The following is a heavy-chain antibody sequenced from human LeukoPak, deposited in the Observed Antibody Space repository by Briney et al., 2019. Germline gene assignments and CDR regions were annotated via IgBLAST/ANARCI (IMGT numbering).Heavy chain of an antibody. Sequence: SETLSLTCTVSGYSICSGYYWGWIRQPPGKGLEWIGSIYHSGSTYYNPSLKSRVTISVDTSKNQFSLKLSSVTAADTAVYYCARVQYAAGTYFQHWGQGTLVTVSS. D-gene: IGHD6-13*01. CDR1: GYSICSGYY. CDR3: ARVQYAAGTYFQH. J-gene: IGHJ1*01. V-gene: IGHV4-38-2*02. CDR2: IYHSGST.